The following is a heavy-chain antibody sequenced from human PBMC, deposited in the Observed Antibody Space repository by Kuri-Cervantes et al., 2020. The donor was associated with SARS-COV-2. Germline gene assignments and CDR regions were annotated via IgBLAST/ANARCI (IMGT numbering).Heavy chain of an antibody. Sequence: ESLKISCAVYGGSFSGYYWSWIRQPPGKGLEWIGEINHSGSTNYNPSLKSRVTISVDTSKNQFSLKLSSVTAADTAVYYCARVGVVPAAINYGMDVWGQGTTVTVSS. J-gene: IGHJ6*02. CDR1: GGSFSGYY. D-gene: IGHD2-2*01. CDR3: ARVGVVPAAINYGMDV. V-gene: IGHV4-34*01. CDR2: INHSGST.